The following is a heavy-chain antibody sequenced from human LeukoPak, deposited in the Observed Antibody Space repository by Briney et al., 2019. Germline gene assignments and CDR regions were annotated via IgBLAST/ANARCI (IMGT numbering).Heavy chain of an antibody. CDR1: GGSINNYY. J-gene: IGHJ3*02. V-gene: IGHV4-59*01. CDR2: IYYSGST. D-gene: IGHD3-22*01. CDR3: ARGNYYDSRTYYRAFDI. Sequence: SETLSLTCTVSGGSINNYYWSWIRQPPGKGLEWIGYIYYSGSTNYNPSLKSRVTISVDASKNQFSLKLSSVTAADTAVYYCARGNYYDSRTYYRAFDIWGPGTMVTVSS.